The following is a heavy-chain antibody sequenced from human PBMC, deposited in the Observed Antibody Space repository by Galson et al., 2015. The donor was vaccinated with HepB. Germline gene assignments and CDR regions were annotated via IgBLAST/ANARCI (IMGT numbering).Heavy chain of an antibody. CDR1: GFRVSESW. Sequence: SLRLSCAASGFRVSESWIHWVRQSPGEGLVWVSRIDGSGIHTYYADSVRGRFTISRDTARNTVHLQMSGLRVEDSGKYYCTRGLSPARGFGQFWGQGALVTVSS. J-gene: IGHJ4*02. CDR2: IDGSGIHT. V-gene: IGHV3-74*01. D-gene: IGHD3-22*01. CDR3: TRGLSPARGFGQF.